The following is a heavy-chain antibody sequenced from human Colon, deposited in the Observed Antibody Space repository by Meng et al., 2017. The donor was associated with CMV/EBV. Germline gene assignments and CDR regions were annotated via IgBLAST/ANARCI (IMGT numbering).Heavy chain of an antibody. J-gene: IGHJ4*02. D-gene: IGHD3-16*01. Sequence: GESLKISCAASGFTFSNYAMHWVRQTPDKGLEWVAIISYDGSIQSYADSVKGRFTISRDTSKSTLYLQMNSLRPEDTALYYCARHRPGPSSLLRNDYWGQGTLVTVSS. CDR1: GFTFSNYA. CDR2: ISYDGSIQ. V-gene: IGHV3-30*04. CDR3: ARHRPGPSSLLRNDY.